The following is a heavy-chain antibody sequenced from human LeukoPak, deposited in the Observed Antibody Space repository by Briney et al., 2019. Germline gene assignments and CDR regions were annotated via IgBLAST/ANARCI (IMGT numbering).Heavy chain of an antibody. D-gene: IGHD5-18*01. V-gene: IGHV4-59*01. CDR3: ARDFRERGYSYGMGYYHYYYGMDV. Sequence: SETLSLTCTVSGGSISSYYWSWIRQPPGKGLEWIGYIYYSGSTNYNPSLKSRVTISVDTSKNQFSLKLSSVTAADTAVYYCARDFRERGYSYGMGYYHYYYGMDVWGQGTTVTVSS. CDR2: IYYSGST. CDR1: GGSISSYY. J-gene: IGHJ6*02.